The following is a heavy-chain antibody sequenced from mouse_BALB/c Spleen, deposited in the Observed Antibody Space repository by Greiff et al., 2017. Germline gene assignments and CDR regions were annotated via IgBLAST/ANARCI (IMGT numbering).Heavy chain of an antibody. CDR3: ARSSLVTTVVATKAWFAY. V-gene: IGHV1-18*01. CDR1: GYTFTDYN. Sequence: EVQLQQSGPELVKPGASVKIPCKASGYTFTDYNMDWVKQSHGKSLEWIGDINPNNGGTIYNQKFKGKATLTVDKSSSTAYMELRSLTSEDTAVYYCARSSLVTTVVATKAWFAYWGQGTLVTVSA. J-gene: IGHJ3*01. D-gene: IGHD1-1*01. CDR2: INPNNGGT.